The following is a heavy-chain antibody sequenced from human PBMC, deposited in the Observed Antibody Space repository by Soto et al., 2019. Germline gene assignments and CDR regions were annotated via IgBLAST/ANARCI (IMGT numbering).Heavy chain of an antibody. Sequence: QVPLVQSGAEVKKPGSSVKVSCKASGGTFSSYTISWVRQAPGQGLEWMGRIIPILGIANYAQKFQGRVTITADKSTSTAYMELSSLRSEDTAVYYCARGTPYSSSSGATFDYWGQGTLVTVSS. J-gene: IGHJ4*02. CDR3: ARGTPYSSSSGATFDY. CDR1: GGTFSSYT. CDR2: IIPILGIA. D-gene: IGHD6-6*01. V-gene: IGHV1-69*02.